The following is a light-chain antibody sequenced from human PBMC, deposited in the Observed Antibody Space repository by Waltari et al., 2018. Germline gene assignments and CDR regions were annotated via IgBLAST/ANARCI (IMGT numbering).Light chain of an antibody. CDR3: QQYNSYSFPYT. CDR1: QSISSW. V-gene: IGKV1-5*01. CDR2: DAS. Sequence: DIQMTQSPSTLSASVGDRVTITCRASQSISSWLAWYQQKPGKAPKLLIYDASSLESGVPSRFSGSGSGTEFTLTISSLQPDDFATYYCQQYNSYSFPYTFGQGTRVEIK. J-gene: IGKJ2*01.